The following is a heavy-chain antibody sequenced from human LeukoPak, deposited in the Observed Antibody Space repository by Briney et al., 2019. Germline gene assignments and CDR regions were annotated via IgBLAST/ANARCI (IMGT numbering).Heavy chain of an antibody. J-gene: IGHJ4*02. CDR2: ISGSGSYM. CDR3: AKRGSGFGELLDY. Sequence: GGSLRLSCAASGFTFSSYTMHWVRQAPGKGLEWVSGISGSGSYMYYADSVKGRFTISRDNSKNTLYLQMNSLRAEDTAVYYCAKRGSGFGELLDYWGQGTLVTVSS. CDR1: GFTFSSYT. V-gene: IGHV3-NL1*01. D-gene: IGHD3-10*01.